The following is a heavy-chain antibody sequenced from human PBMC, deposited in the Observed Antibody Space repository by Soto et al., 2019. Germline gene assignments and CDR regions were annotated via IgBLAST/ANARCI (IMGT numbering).Heavy chain of an antibody. D-gene: IGHD2-2*01. CDR1: GGTFSSYA. Sequence: GASVKVSCKASGGTFSSYAISWVRQAPGQGLEWMGGIIPIFGTANYAQKFQGRVTITADKSTSTAYMELSSLRSEDTAVYYCARYRIVVVPAAEGRNWFDPWGQGTLVTVSS. V-gene: IGHV1-69*06. CDR3: ARYRIVVVPAAEGRNWFDP. J-gene: IGHJ5*02. CDR2: IIPIFGTA.